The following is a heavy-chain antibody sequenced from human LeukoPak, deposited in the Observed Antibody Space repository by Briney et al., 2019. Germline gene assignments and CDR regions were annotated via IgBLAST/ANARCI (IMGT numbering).Heavy chain of an antibody. CDR1: GYTFTSYD. CDR2: MNPNSGNT. Sequence: ASVKVSRKASGYTFTSYDINWVRQATGQGREWMGWMNPNSGNTGYAQKFQGRVTITRNTSISTAYMELSSLRSEDTAVYYCARGIVVPRAHMSPRFDPWGQGTLVTVSS. V-gene: IGHV1-8*03. J-gene: IGHJ5*02. CDR3: ARGIVVPRAHMSPRFDP. D-gene: IGHD2-2*01.